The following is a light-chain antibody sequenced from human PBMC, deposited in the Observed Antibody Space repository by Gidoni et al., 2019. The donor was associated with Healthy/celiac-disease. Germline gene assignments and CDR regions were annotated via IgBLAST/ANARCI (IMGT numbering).Light chain of an antibody. CDR1: SSNIGSNT. CDR3: AAWDDSLNGVV. J-gene: IGLJ2*01. Sequence: QSVLTQPPSASGTPGQRVTISCSGSSSNIGSNTVNWYQQLPGTAPKHLIHSNNQRPSGVPDRFSGSKSGTSASLAISGLQSEDEADYYCAAWDDSLNGVVFGGGTKL. CDR2: SNN. V-gene: IGLV1-44*01.